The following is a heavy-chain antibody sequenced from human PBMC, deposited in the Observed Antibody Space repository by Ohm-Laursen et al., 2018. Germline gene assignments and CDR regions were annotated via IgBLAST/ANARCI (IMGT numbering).Heavy chain of an antibody. CDR1: GFTFSNAW. V-gene: IGHV3-15*01. CDR3: AAGVPADDAFNI. D-gene: IGHD3-10*01. CDR2: IKRKADGETT. Sequence: SLRLSCSASGFTFSNAWMSWVRQAPGKGLEWVGRIKRKADGETTGYAAPVKDRLTISRDDSKTTLYLQMNSLKTEDADVYYCAAGVPADDAFNIWGQGTMVTVSS. J-gene: IGHJ3*02.